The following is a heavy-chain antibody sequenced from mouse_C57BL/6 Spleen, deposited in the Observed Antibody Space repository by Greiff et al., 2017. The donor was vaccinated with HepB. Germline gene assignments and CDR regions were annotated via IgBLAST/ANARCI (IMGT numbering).Heavy chain of an antibody. J-gene: IGHJ3*01. D-gene: IGHD4-1*01. CDR3: ARGGSNWVFAY. CDR1: GYSITSGYY. V-gene: IGHV3-6*01. CDR2: ISYDGSH. Sequence: EVQLVESGPGLVKPSQSLSLTCSVTGYSITSGYYWNWIRQFPGNKLEWMGYISYDGSHNYNPSLKNRISITRDTSTNQVFLKLNSVTTEDTATYYCARGGSNWVFAYWGQGTLVTVSA.